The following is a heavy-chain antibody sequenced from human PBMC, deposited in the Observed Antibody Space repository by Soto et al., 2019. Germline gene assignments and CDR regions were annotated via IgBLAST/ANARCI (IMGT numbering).Heavy chain of an antibody. CDR3: ARQNPFSWYGLWWFDP. J-gene: IGHJ5*02. Sequence: QLQLQESGPGLVKPSETLSLTCTVSGGSISSSSYYWGWIRQPPGKGLEWIGSIYYSGSTYYNPSLKSRVTISVDTSKNQFSLKLSSVTAADTAVYYCARQNPFSWYGLWWFDPWGQGTLVTVSS. CDR1: GGSISSSSYY. D-gene: IGHD6-13*01. V-gene: IGHV4-39*01. CDR2: IYYSGST.